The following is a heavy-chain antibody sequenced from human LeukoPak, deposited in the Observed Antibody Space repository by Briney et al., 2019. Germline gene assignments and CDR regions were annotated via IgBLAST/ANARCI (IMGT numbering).Heavy chain of an antibody. Sequence: GSLRLSCAASGFTFSSYAMHWVRQAPGKGLEWVAVISYDGSNKYYADSVKGRFTISRDNSKNTLYLQMNSLRAEDTAVYYCARDSIVVVPAAIVFGWFDPWGQGTLVTVSS. D-gene: IGHD2-2*01. CDR2: ISYDGSNK. J-gene: IGHJ5*02. CDR1: GFTFSSYA. V-gene: IGHV3-30-3*01. CDR3: ARDSIVVVPAAIVFGWFDP.